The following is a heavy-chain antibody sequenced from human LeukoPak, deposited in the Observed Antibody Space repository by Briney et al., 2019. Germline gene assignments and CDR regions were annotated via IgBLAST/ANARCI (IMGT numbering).Heavy chain of an antibody. CDR2: ISSSGSTI. J-gene: IGHJ4*02. CDR3: ARLHDYGDYHFDY. D-gene: IGHD4-17*01. V-gene: IGHV3-48*03. Sequence: QPGGSLRLSCAASGFTFSSYEMNWVRQAPGKGLGWVSYISSSGSTIYYADSVKGRFTISRDNAKNSLYLQMNSLRAEDTAVYYCARLHDYGDYHFDYWGQGTLVTVSS. CDR1: GFTFSSYE.